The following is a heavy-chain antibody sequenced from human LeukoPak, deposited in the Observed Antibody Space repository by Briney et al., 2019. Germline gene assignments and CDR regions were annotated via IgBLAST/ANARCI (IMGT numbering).Heavy chain of an antibody. CDR1: GFTFSSYG. J-gene: IGHJ4*02. CDR2: IWYDGSNK. Sequence: GGSLRLSCAASGFTFSSYGMHWVRQAPGKGLEWVAVIWYDGSNKYYADSVKGRFTISRDNSKNTLYLQMNSLRAEDTAVYYCARGLIAVAGTGYWGQGTLVTVSS. D-gene: IGHD6-19*01. V-gene: IGHV3-33*01. CDR3: ARGLIAVAGTGY.